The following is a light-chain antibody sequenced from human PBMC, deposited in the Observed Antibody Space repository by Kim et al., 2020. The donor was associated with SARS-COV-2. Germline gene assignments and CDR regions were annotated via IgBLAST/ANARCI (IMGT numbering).Light chain of an antibody. CDR2: GKN. Sequence: VCLGQTVRSTCQGDSLRTYYATCSQQKPGQAPILVIYGKNNQPSGIPDRFSDSSSGKTASLPITGTQAGDEADYYCNSRDSNDAVVFGGGTQLTVL. J-gene: IGLJ2*01. CDR3: NSRDSNDAVV. V-gene: IGLV3-19*01. CDR1: SLRTYY.